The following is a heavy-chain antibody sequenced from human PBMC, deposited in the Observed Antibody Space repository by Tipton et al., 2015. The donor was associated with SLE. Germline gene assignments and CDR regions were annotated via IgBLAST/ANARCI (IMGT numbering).Heavy chain of an antibody. D-gene: IGHD4-17*01. CDR2: IYYTGST. CDR3: AREMGLVTTVH. Sequence: TLSLTCIVSSGSISSHFWSWIRQPPGKGLEWIGYIYYTGSTNYNPSLKSRVTISLDTSKKYFSLKLSAMTAADTGVYYCAREMGLVTTVHWGQGTLVTVSS. J-gene: IGHJ4*02. V-gene: IGHV4-59*11. CDR1: SGSISSHF.